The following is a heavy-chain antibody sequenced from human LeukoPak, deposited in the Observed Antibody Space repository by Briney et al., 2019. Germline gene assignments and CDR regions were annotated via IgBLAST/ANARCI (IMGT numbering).Heavy chain of an antibody. CDR1: GFIYSHYG. D-gene: IGHD1-26*01. J-gene: IGHJ4*02. CDR3: ARVRKVGATTGYFDY. CDR2: ISYDGSNK. V-gene: IGHV3-30*19. Sequence: GGSLRLSCAASGFIYSHYGMHWVRQAPGKGLEWVAVISYDGSNKYYADSVKGRFTISRDNSKNTLYLQMNSLRAEDTAVYYCARVRKVGATTGYFDYWGQGTLVTVSS.